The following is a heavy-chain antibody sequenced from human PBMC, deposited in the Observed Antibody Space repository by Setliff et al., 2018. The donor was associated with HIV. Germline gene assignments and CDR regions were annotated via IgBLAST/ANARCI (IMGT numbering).Heavy chain of an antibody. CDR1: GYTFTSYG. J-gene: IGHJ4*02. CDR3: ARAVASKNIRGEYYFDY. Sequence: GASVKVSCKASGYTFTSYGISWVRQAPGQGLEWVGWISAYNGNTNYAQKLQGRATMTTDTSTSTAYMELRSLRSDDTAVYYCARAVASKNIRGEYYFDYWGQGTLVTVSS. CDR2: ISAYNGNT. V-gene: IGHV1-18*01. D-gene: IGHD3-16*01.